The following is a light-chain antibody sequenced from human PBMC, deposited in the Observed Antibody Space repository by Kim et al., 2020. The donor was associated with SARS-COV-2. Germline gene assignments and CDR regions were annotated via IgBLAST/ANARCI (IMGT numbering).Light chain of an antibody. CDR3: QQTYSASRT. CDR1: QDISRY. Sequence: DIQMTQSPSSLSVSVGDRVTITCRASQDISRYLNWYQQKPGKAPKLLIYTASSLQSGVPSRFTGSGSETDFTLTISSLQPEDFATYYCQQTYSASRTFGQGAKVDSK. V-gene: IGKV1-39*01. J-gene: IGKJ1*01. CDR2: TAS.